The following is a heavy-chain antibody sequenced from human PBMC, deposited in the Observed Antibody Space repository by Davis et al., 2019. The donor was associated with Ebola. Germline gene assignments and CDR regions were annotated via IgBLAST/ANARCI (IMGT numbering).Heavy chain of an antibody. D-gene: IGHD5-18*01. CDR1: GFTFSNAW. CDR2: IYYSGST. V-gene: IGHV4-59*05. J-gene: IGHJ4*02. CDR3: ARIVDTAMVTWGYFDY. Sequence: MPGGSLRLSCAASGFTFSNAWMNWVRQAPGKGLEWIGSIYYSGSTYYNPSLKSRVTISVDTSKNQFSLKVSSVTAADTAVYYCARIVDTAMVTWGYFDYWGQGTLVTVSS.